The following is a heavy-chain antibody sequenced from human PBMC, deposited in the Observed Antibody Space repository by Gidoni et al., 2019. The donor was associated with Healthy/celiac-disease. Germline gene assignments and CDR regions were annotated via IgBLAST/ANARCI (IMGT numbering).Heavy chain of an antibody. D-gene: IGHD3-10*01. CDR1: GYTFTSYG. J-gene: IGHJ6*02. CDR2: ISAYNGNT. CDR3: ASADYYGSGSYYVGYYYGMDV. V-gene: IGHV1-18*04. Sequence: QVQLVQSGAEVKKPEASVKVSCKASGYTFTSYGISWVRQAPGQGLEWMGWISAYNGNTNYAQKLQGRVTMTTDTSTSTAYMELRSLRSDDTAVYYCASADYYGSGSYYVGYYYGMDVWGQGTTVTVSS.